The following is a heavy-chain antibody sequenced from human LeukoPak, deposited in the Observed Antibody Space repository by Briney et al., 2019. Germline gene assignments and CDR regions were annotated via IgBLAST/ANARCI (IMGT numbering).Heavy chain of an antibody. CDR2: IYPGDSDT. V-gene: IGHV5-51*01. J-gene: IGHJ4*02. CDR3: ARRTLGYSYGYYFDY. D-gene: IGHD5-18*01. Sequence: GESLQISCQGSGYSFTSYWIGWVRQMPGKGLEWMGIIYPGDSDTRYSPSFQGQVTISADKSISTAYLQWSSLKASDTAMYYCARRTLGYSYGYYFDYWGQGTLVTVSS. CDR1: GYSFTSYW.